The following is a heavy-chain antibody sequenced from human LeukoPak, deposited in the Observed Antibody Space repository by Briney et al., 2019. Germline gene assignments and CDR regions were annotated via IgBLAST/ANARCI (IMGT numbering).Heavy chain of an antibody. V-gene: IGHV4-30-4*01. CDR2: IYYSGNT. D-gene: IGHD1-26*01. CDR1: GGSISSGDYF. Sequence: SQTLSLTCTVSGGSISSGDYFWSWIRQPPGKGLEWIGYIYYSGNTYYSPSLKSRVTISVDTAKNQFSLKLSSVTAADTAVYYCARVLVGATGYYLFDYWGQGTLVTVSS. CDR3: ARVLVGATGYYLFDY. J-gene: IGHJ4*02.